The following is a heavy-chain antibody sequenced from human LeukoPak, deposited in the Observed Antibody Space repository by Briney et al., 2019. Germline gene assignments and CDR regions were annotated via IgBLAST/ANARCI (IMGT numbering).Heavy chain of an antibody. CDR2: ISYDGSNK. CDR1: GFTFSSYG. J-gene: IGHJ4*02. Sequence: GGSLRLSCAASGFTFSSYGMHWVRQAPGKGLEWVAVISYDGSNKYYADSVKGRFTISRDNSKNTLYLQMNSLRAEDTAVYYCAKDRRGYSYGYGDYWGQGTLVTVSS. V-gene: IGHV3-30*18. D-gene: IGHD5-18*01. CDR3: AKDRRGYSYGYGDY.